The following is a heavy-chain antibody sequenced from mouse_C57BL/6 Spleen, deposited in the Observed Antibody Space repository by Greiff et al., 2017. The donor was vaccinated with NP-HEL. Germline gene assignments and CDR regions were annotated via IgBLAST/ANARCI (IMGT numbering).Heavy chain of an antibody. CDR1: GYTFTDYY. CDR3: ARGGVLGRYYFDY. V-gene: IGHV1-26*01. Sequence: EVQLQQSGPELVKPGASVKISCKASGYTFTDYYMNWVKQSHGKSLEWIGDINPNNGGTSYNQKFKGKATLTVDKSSSTAYMELRSLTSEDSAVYYCARGGVLGRYYFDYWGQGTTLTVSS. D-gene: IGHD4-1*01. CDR2: INPNNGGT. J-gene: IGHJ2*01.